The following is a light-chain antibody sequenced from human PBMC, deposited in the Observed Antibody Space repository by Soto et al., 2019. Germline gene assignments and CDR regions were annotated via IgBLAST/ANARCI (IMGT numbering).Light chain of an antibody. CDR1: QGISTF. CDR3: QQSYATVRT. Sequence: DIQMTQSPSSLSTSVGDRVTITCRASQGISTFLNWYQQKPGKAPRLLIYAASRLQSGVPARFSGSGAETDFTLTITSLQPEDFGIYDGQQSYATVRTFGGGTKVDIK. J-gene: IGKJ4*01. V-gene: IGKV1-39*01. CDR2: AAS.